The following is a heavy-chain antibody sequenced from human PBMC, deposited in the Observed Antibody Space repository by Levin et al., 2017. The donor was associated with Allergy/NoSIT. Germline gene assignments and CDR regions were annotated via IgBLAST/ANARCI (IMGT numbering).Heavy chain of an antibody. V-gene: IGHV4-4*07. D-gene: IGHD3-22*01. CDR2: IYTSGST. CDR1: GGSISSYY. CDR3: ARGHYDSSGYLPGFDY. J-gene: IGHJ4*02. Sequence: PSETLSLTCTVSGGSISSYYWSWIRQPAGKGLEWIGRIYTSGSTNYNPSLKSRVTMSVDTSKNQFSLKLSSVTAADTAVYYCARGHYDSSGYLPGFDYWGQGTLVTVSS.